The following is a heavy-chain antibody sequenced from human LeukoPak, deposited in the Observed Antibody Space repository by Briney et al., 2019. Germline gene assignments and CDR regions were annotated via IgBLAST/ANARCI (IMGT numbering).Heavy chain of an antibody. CDR3: ARDYRYYDSSGRSDTFDY. J-gene: IGHJ4*02. Sequence: SETLSLTCTVSGGSISSSYWSWIRQPPGKGLEWIGYIYYSGSTNYNPSLKSRVTISVDTSKNQFSLKLSSVTAADTAVYYCARDYRYYDSSGRSDTFDYWGQGTLVTVSS. V-gene: IGHV4-59*01. CDR1: GGSISSSY. D-gene: IGHD3-22*01. CDR2: IYYSGST.